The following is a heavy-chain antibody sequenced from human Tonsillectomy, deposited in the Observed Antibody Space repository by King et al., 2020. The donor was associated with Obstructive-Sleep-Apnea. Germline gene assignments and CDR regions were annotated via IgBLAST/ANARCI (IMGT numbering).Heavy chain of an antibody. CDR3: ARDHSYSSSWNAFDI. D-gene: IGHD6-13*01. CDR2: IYSGGST. Sequence: VQLVESGGGLVQPGGSLRLSCAASGFTVSSNYMSWVRQAPGKGLEWVSVIYSGGSTYYAVSVKGRFTISRDNSKNTLYLQMNSLRAEDTAVYYCARDHSYSSSWNAFDIWGQGTMVTVSS. CDR1: GFTVSSNY. V-gene: IGHV3-66*01. J-gene: IGHJ3*02.